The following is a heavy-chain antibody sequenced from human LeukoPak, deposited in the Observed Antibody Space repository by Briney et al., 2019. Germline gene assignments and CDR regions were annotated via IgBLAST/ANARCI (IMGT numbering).Heavy chain of an antibody. CDR3: ARNPPPLSYDILTGYYRTKPNNWFDP. CDR2: IYTSGST. V-gene: IGHV4-61*02. CDR1: GGSISSGSYY. D-gene: IGHD3-9*01. Sequence: PSETLSLTCTVSGGSISSGSYYWTWIRQPAGKGLEWIGRIYTSGSTNYNPSLKSRVTMSVDTSKNQFSLKLSSVTAADTAVYYCARNPPPLSYDILTGYYRTKPNNWFDPWGQGTLVTVSS. J-gene: IGHJ5*02.